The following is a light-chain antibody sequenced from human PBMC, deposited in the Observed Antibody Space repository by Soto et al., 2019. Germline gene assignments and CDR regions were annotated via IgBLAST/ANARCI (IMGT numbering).Light chain of an antibody. V-gene: IGKV1-39*01. CDR3: QQSFTTPWT. J-gene: IGKJ1*01. CDR1: QPISNY. CDR2: AAS. Sequence: DIPMAQSPSSLSASVGDRVTITCRTSQPISNYLNWYQQKPGQAPKVLIYAASHLQSGVPLRFSGSGSGTDFALTISSLQPEDFATYYCQQSFTTPWTFGQGTKVEIK.